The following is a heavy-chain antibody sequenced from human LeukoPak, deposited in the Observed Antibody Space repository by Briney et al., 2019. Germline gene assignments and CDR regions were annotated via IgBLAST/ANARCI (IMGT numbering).Heavy chain of an antibody. Sequence: GGSLRLSCAVSGITFRDYSMNWVRQAPGKGLECVSYITPRSDTIWYADSVKGRFTVSRDNAANSLYLQMNTLRAEDTAIYYCARDIVATGYWGQGTLVTVSS. V-gene: IGHV3-48*01. D-gene: IGHD5-12*01. J-gene: IGHJ4*02. CDR3: ARDIVATGY. CDR1: GITFRDYS. CDR2: ITPRSDTI.